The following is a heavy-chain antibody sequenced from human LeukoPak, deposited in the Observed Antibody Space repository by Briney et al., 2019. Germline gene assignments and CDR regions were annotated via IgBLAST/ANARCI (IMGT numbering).Heavy chain of an antibody. CDR3: ARWHSHGRYFDY. V-gene: IGHV4-59*01. D-gene: IGHD2-21*01. Sequence: SETLSLTCTVSGGSIRNYYWNWIRQPPGKGLEWIGYTSDSGNTDYKPSLKSRATISVDTSKNQFSLKLTSATAADTAVYYCARWHSHGRYFDYWGQGALVTASS. CDR1: GGSIRNYY. CDR2: TSDSGNT. J-gene: IGHJ4*02.